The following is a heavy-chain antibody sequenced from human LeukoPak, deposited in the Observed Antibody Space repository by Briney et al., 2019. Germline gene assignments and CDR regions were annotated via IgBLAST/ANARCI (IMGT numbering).Heavy chain of an antibody. CDR3: AREIGGSSWNYYYYYYMDV. J-gene: IGHJ6*03. V-gene: IGHV1-8*01. D-gene: IGHD6-13*01. CDR1: GYTFTSYD. CDR2: MNPNSGNT. Sequence: ASVKVSCKASGYTFTSYDINWVRQATGQGLGWMGWMNPNSGNTGYAQKFQGRVTMTRNTSISTAYMELSSLRSEGTAVYYCAREIGGSSWNYYYYYYMDVWGKGTSVTISS.